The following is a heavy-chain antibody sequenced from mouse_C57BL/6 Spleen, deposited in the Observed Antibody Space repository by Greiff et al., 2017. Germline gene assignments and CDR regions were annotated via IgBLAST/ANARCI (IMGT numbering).Heavy chain of an antibody. CDR1: GYTFTSYW. CDR3: ARRGSIPGYFDY. J-gene: IGHJ2*01. V-gene: IGHV1-69*01. D-gene: IGHD2-10*02. CDR2: IVPSDSYT. Sequence: QVQLQQPGAELVMPGASVKLSCKASGYTFTSYWMHWVKQRPGQGLEWIGEIVPSDSYTNYNQKFKGKSTLTVDKSSSTAYMQLSSLTSEDSAVSYSARRGSIPGYFDYWGQGTTLTVSS.